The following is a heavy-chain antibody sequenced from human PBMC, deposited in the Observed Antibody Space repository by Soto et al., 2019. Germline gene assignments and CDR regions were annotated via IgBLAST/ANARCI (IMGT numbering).Heavy chain of an antibody. Sequence: QVQLVQSGADVKKPGSSVKVSCEVSGGTFSNYAFTWVRQGPGQGLEWMGGIIPIFGTANYARQFKGRVAXSTXKSTTTTYMELSNLTSEDTAVYYCARVAETGYTSGWYYFDYWGQGSLVTVSS. V-gene: IGHV1-69*05. CDR2: IIPIFGTA. J-gene: IGHJ4*02. CDR1: GGTFSNYA. CDR3: ARVAETGYTSGWYYFDY. D-gene: IGHD6-19*01.